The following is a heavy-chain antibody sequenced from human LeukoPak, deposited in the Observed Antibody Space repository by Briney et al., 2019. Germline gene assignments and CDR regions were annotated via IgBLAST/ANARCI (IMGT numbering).Heavy chain of an antibody. CDR3: AGVTRAWGFDP. CDR2: TRNKANSYTT. CDR1: GFTFSDYY. V-gene: IGHV3-72*01. J-gene: IGHJ5*02. Sequence: GGSLRLSCAGSGFTFSDYYMDWVRQAAGKGREWVGRTRNKANSYTTEYAASVKGRFTISRDDSKTLLYLQMNSLKTEDTAVYYCAGVTRAWGFDPWGQGTLVTVSS. D-gene: IGHD3-10*01.